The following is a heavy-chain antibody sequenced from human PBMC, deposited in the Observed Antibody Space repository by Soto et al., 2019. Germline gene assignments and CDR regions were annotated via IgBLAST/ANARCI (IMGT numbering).Heavy chain of an antibody. D-gene: IGHD2-15*01. CDR1: GGYISSYY. CDR2: MYYGGRT. V-gene: IGHV4-59*08. Sequence: SATLSLTCTVSGGYISSYYWSWIRQSPGKGLEWIGYMYYGGRTNYNPSLKSRVTISVDTSKMQVSLKLSSVTAADTAVYFCARGTPSPLIVRSSRGPWFDPWGQGTLVTVSS. J-gene: IGHJ5*02. CDR3: ARGTPSPLIVRSSRGPWFDP.